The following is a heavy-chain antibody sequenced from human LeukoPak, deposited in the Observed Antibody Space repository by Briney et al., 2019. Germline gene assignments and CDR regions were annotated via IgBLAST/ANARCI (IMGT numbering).Heavy chain of an antibody. V-gene: IGHV4-30-4*08. CDR1: GGSISSGDYY. Sequence: PSETLSLTCTVSGGSISSGDYYWSWIRQPPGKGLEWIGYIYYSGSTYYNPSLKSRVTISVGTSKNQFSLKLSSVTAADTAVYYCATLMITFGGVIAPFDYWGQGTLVTVSS. D-gene: IGHD3-16*02. CDR2: IYYSGST. J-gene: IGHJ4*02. CDR3: ATLMITFGGVIAPFDY.